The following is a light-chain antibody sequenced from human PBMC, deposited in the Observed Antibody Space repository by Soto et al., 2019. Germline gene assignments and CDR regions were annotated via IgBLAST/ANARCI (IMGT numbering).Light chain of an antibody. CDR3: QQYHIYSWT. V-gene: IGKV1-5*03. J-gene: IGKJ1*01. CDR2: RAS. Sequence: DIQMTQSPSTLSASVVDRVTITCRASQDIGTWLAWYQQKPEKAPKALIYRASHLESGVPSRFSASGSGTEFSLTINSLQADDFATYYCQQYHIYSWTFGQGTKVDIK. CDR1: QDIGTW.